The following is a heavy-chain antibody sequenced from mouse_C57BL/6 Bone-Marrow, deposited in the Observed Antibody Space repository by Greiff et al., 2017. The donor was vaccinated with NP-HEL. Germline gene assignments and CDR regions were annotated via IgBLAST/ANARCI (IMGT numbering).Heavy chain of an antibody. J-gene: IGHJ4*01. D-gene: IGHD2-2*01. Sequence: EVQLQQSGPELVKPGASVKMSCKASGYTFTDYNMHWVKQSHGKSLEWIGYINPNNGGTSYNQKFKGKATLTVNKSSSTAYMELRSLTSEDSAVYYCASGYGYDVGYYAMDYWGQGTSVTVSS. V-gene: IGHV1-22*01. CDR2: INPNNGGT. CDR3: ASGYGYDVGYYAMDY. CDR1: GYTFTDYN.